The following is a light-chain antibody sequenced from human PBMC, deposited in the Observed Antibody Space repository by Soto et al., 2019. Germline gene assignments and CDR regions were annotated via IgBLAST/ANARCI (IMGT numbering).Light chain of an antibody. CDR2: EVI. CDR3: NSYTTSNTFV. CDR1: SSDIGAHNF. J-gene: IGLJ1*01. Sequence: ALTQPASVSGSPGQAITVSCSGTSSDIGAHNFVSWYQQHPGKAPKLIIYEVINRPSGVSDRFSGSKSGNTASLTISGLQSEDEADYYCNSYTTSNTFVFGSGTKVT. V-gene: IGLV2-14*03.